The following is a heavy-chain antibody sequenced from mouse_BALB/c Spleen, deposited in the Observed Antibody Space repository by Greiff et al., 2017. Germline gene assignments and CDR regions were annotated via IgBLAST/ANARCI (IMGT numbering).Heavy chain of an antibody. V-gene: IGHV5-17*02. D-gene: IGHD2-4*01. CDR2: ISSGSSTI. Sequence: DVKLVESGGGLVQPGGSRKLSCAASGFTFSSFGMHWVRQAPEKGLEWVAYISSGSSTIYYADTAKGRFTISRDNPKNTLFLQMTSLRSEDTAMYYCARGHYDYAWFAYWGQGTLVTVSA. J-gene: IGHJ3*01. CDR3: ARGHYDYAWFAY. CDR1: GFTFSSFG.